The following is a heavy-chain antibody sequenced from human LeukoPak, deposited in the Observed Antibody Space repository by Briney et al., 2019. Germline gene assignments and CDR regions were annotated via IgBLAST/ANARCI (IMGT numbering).Heavy chain of an antibody. J-gene: IGHJ4*02. CDR1: GFTFRTYA. V-gene: IGHV3-23*01. CDR3: AKSSDGSTSFDQ. CDR2: ISDSGGTT. D-gene: IGHD2-2*01. Sequence: GGSLRLSCVATGFTFRTYAMSWVRQAPGKGLEWVSGISDSGGTTYYVDSVKGRFTISRDNSKNTLYLQINSLRAEDMALYYCAKSSDGSTSFDQWGQGTLVTVSS.